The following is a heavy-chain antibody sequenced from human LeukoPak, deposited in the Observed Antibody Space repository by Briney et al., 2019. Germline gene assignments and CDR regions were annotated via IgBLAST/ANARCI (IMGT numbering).Heavy chain of an antibody. V-gene: IGHV1-69*02. Sequence: SVKVSCKASGGTFSSYTISWVRQAPGQGLEWMGRIIPILGMANYAQKFQGRVTITADKSTSTAYMELSSLRSEDTAVYYCARAGSYCHFDYWGQGTLVTVSS. CDR2: IIPILGMA. CDR1: GGTFSSYT. CDR3: ARAGSYCHFDY. J-gene: IGHJ4*02. D-gene: IGHD1-26*01.